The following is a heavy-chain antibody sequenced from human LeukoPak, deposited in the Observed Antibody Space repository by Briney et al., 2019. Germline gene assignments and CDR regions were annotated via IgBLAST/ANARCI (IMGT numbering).Heavy chain of an antibody. Sequence: PSETLSLTCTVSGGSISSGGYYWSWIRQHPGKGLEWIGYIYYSGSTYYNPSLKSRVTISVDTSKSQFSLKLSSVTAADTAVYYCARGRYNWNDGFDAFDIWGQGTMVTVSS. D-gene: IGHD1-20*01. CDR2: IYYSGST. CDR3: ARGRYNWNDGFDAFDI. J-gene: IGHJ3*02. V-gene: IGHV4-31*03. CDR1: GGSISSGGYY.